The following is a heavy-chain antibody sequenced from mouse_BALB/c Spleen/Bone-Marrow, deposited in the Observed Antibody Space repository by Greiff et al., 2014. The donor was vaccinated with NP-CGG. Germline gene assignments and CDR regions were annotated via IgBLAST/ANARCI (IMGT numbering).Heavy chain of an antibody. Sequence: QVQLQQPGAELAKPGASVKMSCKASGYTFTNYWMHWVKQRPGQGLEWIGYINPSTGNTEYNQKFKDKATLTADKSSDTAFMQLSSLTSEDSAVYFCARGSYEAMDYWGQGTSVTVSS. D-gene: IGHD1-1*02. J-gene: IGHJ4*01. CDR1: GYTFTNYW. V-gene: IGHV1-7*01. CDR3: ARGSYEAMDY. CDR2: INPSTGNT.